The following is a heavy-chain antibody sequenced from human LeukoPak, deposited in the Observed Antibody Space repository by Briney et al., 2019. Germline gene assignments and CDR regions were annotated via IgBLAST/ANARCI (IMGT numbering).Heavy chain of an antibody. CDR3: ARSGSSTSCPRDY. CDR1: GYTFTNYY. CDR2: INPSGSNT. V-gene: IGHV1-46*01. D-gene: IGHD2-2*01. J-gene: IGHJ4*02. Sequence: ASVKVSCKASGYTFTNYYMHWVRQAPGKGLEWMGIINPSGSNTSYAQKFQGRVTMTRDTSTCTVYKEVTSLRSDDTAVHCRARSGSSTSCPRDYWGQGTLVTVAS.